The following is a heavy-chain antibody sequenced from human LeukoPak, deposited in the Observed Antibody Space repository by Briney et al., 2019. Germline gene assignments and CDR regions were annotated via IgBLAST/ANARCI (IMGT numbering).Heavy chain of an antibody. D-gene: IGHD3-22*01. CDR1: GYTFTSYG. V-gene: IGHV1-18*01. Sequence: ASVKVSCKASGYTFTSYGISWVRQAPGQGLEWMGWISADNGNTNYAQNLQGRVTMTTGTSTSTAYMELRSLRSDDTAVFYCARDRHNTYYYDSSGYKYWGQGTLVTVSS. CDR2: ISADNGNT. J-gene: IGHJ4*02. CDR3: ARDRHNTYYYDSSGYKY.